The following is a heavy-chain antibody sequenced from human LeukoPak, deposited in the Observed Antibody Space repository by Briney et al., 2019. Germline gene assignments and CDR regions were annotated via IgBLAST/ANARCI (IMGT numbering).Heavy chain of an antibody. CDR3: ARDLRWELPWFDP. CDR1: GGSISSGSYY. D-gene: IGHD1-26*01. V-gene: IGHV4-61*02. J-gene: IGHJ5*02. CDR2: IYTSGST. Sequence: SETLSLTCTVSGGSISSGSYYWSWIRQPAGKGLEWIGRIYTSGSTNYNPSLKSRVTISVDTSKNQFSLKLSSVTAADTAVYYCARDLRWELPWFDPWGRGTLVTVSS.